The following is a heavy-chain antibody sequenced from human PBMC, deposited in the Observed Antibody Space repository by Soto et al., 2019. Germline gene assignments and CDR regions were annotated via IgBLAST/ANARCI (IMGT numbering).Heavy chain of an antibody. D-gene: IGHD3-22*01. CDR1: GFTLSSYA. Sequence: LRLSCAASGFTLSSYAMHWVRQAPGKGLEWVAVISYDGSNKYHADSVKGRFTISRDNSKNTLYLQMNSLRAEDTAVYYCAGYDSSGYYYFDYWGQGTLVTVSS. J-gene: IGHJ4*02. V-gene: IGHV3-30-3*01. CDR3: AGYDSSGYYYFDY. CDR2: ISYDGSNK.